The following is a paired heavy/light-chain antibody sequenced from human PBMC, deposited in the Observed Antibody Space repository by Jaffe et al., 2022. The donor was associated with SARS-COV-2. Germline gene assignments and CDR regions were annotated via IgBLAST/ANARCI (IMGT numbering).Heavy chain of an antibody. CDR1: GGSFSGYF. J-gene: IGHJ6*02. CDR2: ITHDGST. CDR3: ARGRAATISFTLRYYYGMDV. D-gene: IGHD3-10*01. V-gene: IGHV4-34*01. Sequence: QEQLQQWGAGLLKPSETLSLTCAVYGGSFSGYFWTWIRQTPGKGLEWLGDITHDGSTNYNPSLKSRLTISVDTSKNQFSLKLSSVTAADTAVYYCARGRAATISFTLRYYYGMDVWGQGTTVTVSS.
Light chain of an antibody. CDR2: KAS. J-gene: IGKJ1*01. CDR1: QLIGNW. V-gene: IGKV1-5*03. Sequence: DIQMTQSPSTLSASVGDRVSITCRANQLIGNWLAWYQQKAGRAPKVLIYKASSLESGVPSRFSGSGSGTEFTLTISRLQPDDFATYYCQQYDTYPWTFGQGTKVEIK. CDR3: QQYDTYPWT.